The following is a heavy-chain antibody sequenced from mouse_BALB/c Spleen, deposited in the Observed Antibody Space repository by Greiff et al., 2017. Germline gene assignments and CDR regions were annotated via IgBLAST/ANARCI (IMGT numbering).Heavy chain of an antibody. CDR3: ARHLPDYFDY. CDR2: ISSGGSYT. Sequence: EVKLMESGGDLVKPGGSLKLSCAASGFTFSSYGMSWVRQTPDKRLEWVATISSGGSYTYYPDSVKGRFTISRDNAKNTLYLQMSSLKSEDTAMYYCARHLPDYFDYWGQGTTLTVSS. J-gene: IGHJ2*01. V-gene: IGHV5-6*01. CDR1: GFTFSSYG.